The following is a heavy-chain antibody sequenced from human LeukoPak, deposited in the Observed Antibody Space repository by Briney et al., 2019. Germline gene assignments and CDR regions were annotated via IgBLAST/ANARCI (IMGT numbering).Heavy chain of an antibody. Sequence: SETLSLTCTVFGGSVRSGRYDCGWIRQPPGKGLEWIGYIHYIGSTNNNPSLKSRVTISIDTSKNQISLKLNSVTAADTAVYYCVRDRDYGASGRAFDIWGQGTMVTVSS. V-gene: IGHV4-61*01. J-gene: IGHJ3*02. D-gene: IGHD4-17*01. CDR2: IHYIGST. CDR1: GGSVRSGRYD. CDR3: VRDRDYGASGRAFDI.